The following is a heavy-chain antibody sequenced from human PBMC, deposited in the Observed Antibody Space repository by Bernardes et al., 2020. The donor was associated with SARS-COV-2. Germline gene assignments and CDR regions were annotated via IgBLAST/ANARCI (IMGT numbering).Heavy chain of an antibody. CDR3: ARQTYYDFWSGGYYYGMDV. D-gene: IGHD3-3*01. Sequence: GASLKISCKGSGYSFTSYWIGWVRQMPGKGLEWMGIIYPGDSDTRYSPSFQGQVTISADKSISTAYLQWSSLKASDTAMYYCARQTYYDFWSGGYYYGMDVWGQGTTVTVSS. CDR1: GYSFTSYW. J-gene: IGHJ6*02. V-gene: IGHV5-51*01. CDR2: IYPGDSDT.